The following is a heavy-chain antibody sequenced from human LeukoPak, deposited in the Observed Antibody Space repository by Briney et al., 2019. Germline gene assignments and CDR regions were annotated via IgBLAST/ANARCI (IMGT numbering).Heavy chain of an antibody. CDR1: GFTFSSYA. D-gene: IGHD6-19*01. CDR3: ARDGIAVAGTNYYYYYYMDV. CDR2: ISSYEGST. V-gene: IGHV3-64*04. Sequence: PGGSLRLSCSASGFTFSSYAMHWVRQAPGKGLEYVSAISSYEGSTYYANSVKGRFTISRDNSKNTLYLQMNSLRAEDTAVYYCARDGIAVAGTNYYYYYYMDVWGKGTTVTVSS. J-gene: IGHJ6*03.